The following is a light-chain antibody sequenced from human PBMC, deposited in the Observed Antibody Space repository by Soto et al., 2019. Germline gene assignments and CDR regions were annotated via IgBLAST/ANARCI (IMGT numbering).Light chain of an antibody. V-gene: IGKV3-20*01. CDR2: GAS. CDR3: QQYGSSWT. CDR1: QSVHNF. J-gene: IGKJ1*01. Sequence: EVVLTQSPATLSLSPGDRAALSCKASQSVHNFLAWYQQKPGQAPRLLIYGASSRATGIPDRFSGSGSGTDFTLTISRLEPEDFAVYYCQQYGSSWTFGQGTKVDIK.